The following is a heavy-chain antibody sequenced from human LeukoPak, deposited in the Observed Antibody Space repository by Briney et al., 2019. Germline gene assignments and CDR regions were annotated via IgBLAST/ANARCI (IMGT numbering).Heavy chain of an antibody. CDR3: ARGYAASCSSTTCPYFDY. J-gene: IGHJ4*02. D-gene: IGHD2-2*01. CDR2: MNPNSGNT. CDR1: GYTFTSYD. Sequence: ASVKVSCKASGYTFTSYDINWVRQATGQGLEWMVWMNPNSGNTGYAQKLQGRVTMTTDTSTSTAYMELRSLRSDDTAVYYCARGYAASCSSTTCPYFDYWGQGTLVTVSS. V-gene: IGHV1-8*01.